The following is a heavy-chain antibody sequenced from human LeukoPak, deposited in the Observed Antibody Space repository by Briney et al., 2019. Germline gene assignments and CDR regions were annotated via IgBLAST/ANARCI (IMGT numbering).Heavy chain of an antibody. V-gene: IGHV3-21*01. CDR2: IGSSSSYI. Sequence: PGGSLRLSCAASGFTFSSYSMNWVRQAPGKGLEWVSSIGSSSSYIYYADSVKGRFTISRDNAKNSLYLQMNSLRAEDTAVYYCARDKNRRAPAGRESLYGMDVWGQGTTVTVSS. CDR3: ARDKNRRAPAGRESLYGMDV. J-gene: IGHJ6*02. D-gene: IGHD6-13*01. CDR1: GFTFSSYS.